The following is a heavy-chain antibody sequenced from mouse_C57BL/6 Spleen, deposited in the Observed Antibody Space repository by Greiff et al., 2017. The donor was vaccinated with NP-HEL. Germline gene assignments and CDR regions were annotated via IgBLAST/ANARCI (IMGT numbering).Heavy chain of an antibody. Sequence: EVQLQESGPGLVKPSQSLSLTCSVTGYSITSGYYWNWIRQFPGNKLEWMGYISYDGSNNYNPSLKNRISITRDTSKNQFFLKLNSVTTEDTATYYCARDRLGRGYFDYWGQGTTLTVSS. CDR1: GYSITSGYY. CDR2: ISYDGSN. D-gene: IGHD4-1*01. J-gene: IGHJ2*01. CDR3: ARDRLGRGYFDY. V-gene: IGHV3-6*01.